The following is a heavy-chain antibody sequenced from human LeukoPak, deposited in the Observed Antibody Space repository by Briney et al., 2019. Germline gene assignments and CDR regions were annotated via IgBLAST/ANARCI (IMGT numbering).Heavy chain of an antibody. CDR1: GGSFSGYY. D-gene: IGHD6-13*01. J-gene: IGHJ4*02. V-gene: IGHV4-34*01. CDR2: INHSGST. CDR3: ARGLSSSWYRSERSHHHNHRYFDY. Sequence: PSETLSLTCAVYGGSFSGYYWSWFRQPPGKGLEWIGEINHSGSTNYNPSLKSRVTISVDTSKNQFSLKLSSVTAADTAVYYCARGLSSSWYRSERSHHHNHRYFDYWGQGTLVTVSS.